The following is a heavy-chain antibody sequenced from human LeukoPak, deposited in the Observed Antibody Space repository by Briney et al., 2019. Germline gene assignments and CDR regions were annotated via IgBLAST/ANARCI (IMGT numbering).Heavy chain of an antibody. V-gene: IGHV1-2*02. CDR2: INPNSGGT. D-gene: IGHD3-22*01. Sequence: ASVKVSCKAPGYTFTGYYMHWERQAPGQGLEWMGWINPNSGGTNYAQKFQGRVTMTRDTSISTAYMELSRLRSDDTAVYYCARDRGHYYDSSGTLDYWGQGTLVTVSS. J-gene: IGHJ4*02. CDR1: GYTFTGYY. CDR3: ARDRGHYYDSSGTLDY.